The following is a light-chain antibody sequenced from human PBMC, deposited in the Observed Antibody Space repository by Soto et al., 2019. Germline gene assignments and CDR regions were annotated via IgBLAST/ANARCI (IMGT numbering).Light chain of an antibody. CDR3: SSYTSNTTLV. CDR1: SSDIGDNNY. Sequence: QSALTQPASVSGSPGQSITISCTGTSSDIGDNNYVSWYQQHPGKAPKLMIYEVSHRPSGVSNRFSGSKSGNTASLTISGLQAEDEADYYCSSYTSNTTLVFGGGTKLTVL. V-gene: IGLV2-14*01. CDR2: EVS. J-gene: IGLJ2*01.